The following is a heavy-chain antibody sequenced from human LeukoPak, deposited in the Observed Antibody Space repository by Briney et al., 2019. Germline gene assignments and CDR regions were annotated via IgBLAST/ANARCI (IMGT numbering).Heavy chain of an antibody. D-gene: IGHD6-19*01. CDR1: GGTFSSYA. CDR2: IIPIFGTA. J-gene: IGHJ4*02. V-gene: IGHV1-69*13. CDR3: ARAAIAVAGSLDY. Sequence: SVTVSCKASGGTFSSYAISWVRQAPGQGLEWMGGIIPIFGTANYAQKFQGRVTITADESTSTAYMELSSLRSEDTAVYYCARAAIAVAGSLDYWGQGTLVTVSS.